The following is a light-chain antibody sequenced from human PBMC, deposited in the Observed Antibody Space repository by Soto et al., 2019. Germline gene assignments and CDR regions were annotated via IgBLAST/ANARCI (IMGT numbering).Light chain of an antibody. J-gene: IGLJ3*02. V-gene: IGLV1-40*01. CDR1: SSNIGAGYD. CDR3: QAYDSSLSGWA. CDR2: GNS. Sequence: QSVLTQPPSVSGAPGQRVTISCTGSSSNIGAGYDVHWYQQLPGTAPKLLIYGNSNRPSGVPDRFSGSKSGTSASLAITGLQAEDGANYYCQAYDSSLSGWAFGGGTKLTVL.